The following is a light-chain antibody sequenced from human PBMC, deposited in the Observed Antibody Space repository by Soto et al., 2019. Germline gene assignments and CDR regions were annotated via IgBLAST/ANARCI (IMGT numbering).Light chain of an antibody. CDR3: QQRSNWPPWT. J-gene: IGKJ1*01. V-gene: IGKV3-11*01. CDR2: DAS. CDR1: QSVRNY. Sequence: EIVLTQSPATLSLSPGDRATLSCRASQSVRNYLAWYQQKPGQTPRLLIFDASNRATGIPVRFSGSGSGTDFTLTISSLEPEDFAVYYCQQRSNWPPWTFGQGTKVDIK.